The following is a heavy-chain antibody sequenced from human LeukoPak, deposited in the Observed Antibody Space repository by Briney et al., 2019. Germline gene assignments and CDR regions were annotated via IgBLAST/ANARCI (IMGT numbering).Heavy chain of an antibody. J-gene: IGHJ4*02. V-gene: IGHV3-11*01. CDR2: ISTTNTM. CDR3: AREGPPFDS. Sequence: GRSLRLSCAASGFTFTDYYKSWIRQPPGKGLEWVSYISTTNTMSYSDSAKGRFTISRDNAKNSLYLQMSSLRADDSAVYYCAREGPPFDSWGQGALVTVSS. CDR1: GFTFTDYY.